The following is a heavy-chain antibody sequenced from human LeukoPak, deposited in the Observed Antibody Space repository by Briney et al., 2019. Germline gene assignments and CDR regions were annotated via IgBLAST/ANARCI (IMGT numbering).Heavy chain of an antibody. J-gene: IGHJ3*02. CDR1: GFTFSSYG. CDR2: IWYDGSNK. CDR3: ARNQDYGVYNSVGAFDI. D-gene: IGHD4-17*01. Sequence: HPGGSLRLSCAASGFTFSSYGMHWVRQAPGKGLEWVAVIWYDGSNKYYADSVKSRFTISRDNSKNTLYLQMNSLRAEDTAVYYCARNQDYGVYNSVGAFDIWGQGTMVTVSS. V-gene: IGHV3-33*01.